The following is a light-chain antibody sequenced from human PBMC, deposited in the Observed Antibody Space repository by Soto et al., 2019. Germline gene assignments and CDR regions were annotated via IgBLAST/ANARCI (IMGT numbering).Light chain of an antibody. CDR3: SSYTSRSTLEV. Sequence: HSVLTQPASGSGSRGQAIAISCTVTSIDFGGYNSVSCYQLHPGKALKLMIYEVSHRPSGVSNRFSGSKSGHTASLTISRLQADDEADYYCSSYTSRSTLEVFGGGTKVTV. V-gene: IGLV2-14*01. CDR1: SIDFGGYNS. J-gene: IGLJ2*01. CDR2: EVS.